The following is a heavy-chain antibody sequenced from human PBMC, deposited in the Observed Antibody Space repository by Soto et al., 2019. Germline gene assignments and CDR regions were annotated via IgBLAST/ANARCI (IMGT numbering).Heavy chain of an antibody. CDR3: ARDQLEENRFDP. J-gene: IGHJ5*02. D-gene: IGHD1-1*01. CDR2: IYHSGST. CDR1: GGSISSGGYS. Sequence: QLQLQESGSGLVRPSQTLSLTCAVSGGSISSGGYSWNWIRQPPGKGLEWIGYIYHSGSTLYNPSPKSRVTISVDKSKNQLSLKLTSVTAADTAVYYCARDQLEENRFDPWGQGTLVTVSS. V-gene: IGHV4-30-2*01.